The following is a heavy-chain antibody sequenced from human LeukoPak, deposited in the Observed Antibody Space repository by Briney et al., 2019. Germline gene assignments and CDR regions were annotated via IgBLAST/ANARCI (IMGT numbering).Heavy chain of an antibody. CDR3: TTDGGIGPRPIFDY. CDR1: GGSISSHF. Sequence: PSETLSLTCTVSGGSISSHFWSWIRQPPGKGLEWIGYIFYSGTTKYNPSLRSRVTISADTSKNQFSLKLSSVTAADTAVYYCTTDGGIGPRPIFDYWGQGSLVTVSS. V-gene: IGHV4-59*11. CDR2: IFYSGTT. J-gene: IGHJ4*02. D-gene: IGHD6-6*01.